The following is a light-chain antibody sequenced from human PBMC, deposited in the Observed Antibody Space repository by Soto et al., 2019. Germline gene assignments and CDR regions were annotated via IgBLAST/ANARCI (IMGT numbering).Light chain of an antibody. J-gene: IGKJ1*01. CDR2: DAS. CDR1: QSASSNY. V-gene: IGKV3-20*01. CDR3: QQYGSSPWT. Sequence: EIVLTQSPGTLSLSPGERATLSCRASQSASSNYLAWYQQKPGQAPRLLIYDASSRATGIPDRFSGSGSETDFTLTISRLEPEDFAVYYCQQYGSSPWTFGQGTKVEIK.